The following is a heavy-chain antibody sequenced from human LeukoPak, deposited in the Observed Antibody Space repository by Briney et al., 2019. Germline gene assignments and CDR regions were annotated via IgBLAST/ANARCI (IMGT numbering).Heavy chain of an antibody. CDR2: INSSSSYI. J-gene: IGHJ4*02. D-gene: IGHD3-10*01. CDR1: GFTFSSYS. V-gene: IGHV3-21*01. CDR3: ARDHGALGY. Sequence: PGGSLRLSCAASGFTFSSYSMNWVRQAPGKGLEWVSSINSSSSYIYYADSVKGRFTISRDNAKNSLYLQMNSLRAEDTAVYYCARDHGALGYWGQGTLVTVSS.